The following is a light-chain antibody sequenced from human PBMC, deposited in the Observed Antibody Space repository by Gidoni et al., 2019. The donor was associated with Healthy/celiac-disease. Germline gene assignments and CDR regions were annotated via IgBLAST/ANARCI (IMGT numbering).Light chain of an antibody. CDR1: QSISSW. J-gene: IGKJ5*01. V-gene: IGKV1-5*03. CDR3: QQYNSYPMT. Sequence: IQLTQSPSNLSASVGDRVTITCRASQSISSWLAWYQQKPGKAPKLLIYKASSLESGVPSRFSGSGSGTEFTLTISSLQPDDFATYYCQQYNSYPMTFGQGTRLEIK. CDR2: KAS.